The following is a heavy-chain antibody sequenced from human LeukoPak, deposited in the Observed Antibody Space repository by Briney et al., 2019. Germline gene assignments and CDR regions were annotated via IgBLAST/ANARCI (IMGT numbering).Heavy chain of an antibody. Sequence: ASVKVSCKASGYTFTSYYMHWVRQAPGQGLEWMGIVNPSGGSTSYAQKFQGRVTMTRDTSTSTVYMELSSLRSEDTAVYYCARRVGYGSGSYYFDYWGQGTLVTVSS. V-gene: IGHV1-46*01. J-gene: IGHJ4*02. CDR1: GYTFTSYY. CDR3: ARRVGYGSGSYYFDY. CDR2: VNPSGGST. D-gene: IGHD3-10*01.